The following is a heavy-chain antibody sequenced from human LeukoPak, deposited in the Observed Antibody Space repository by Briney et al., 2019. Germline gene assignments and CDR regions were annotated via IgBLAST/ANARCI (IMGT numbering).Heavy chain of an antibody. V-gene: IGHV3-23*01. CDR1: GFTFSSYW. CDR3: AKGSALWGYYLDN. Sequence: GGSLRLSRAASGFTFSSYWMSWVRQAPGKGLEWVSSFADSGGNTYYADSVKGRFTVSRDSSKNTLFLQMNSLRAEDTAVYYCAKGSALWGYYLDNWGQGTLVTVSS. CDR2: FADSGGNT. J-gene: IGHJ4*02. D-gene: IGHD7-27*01.